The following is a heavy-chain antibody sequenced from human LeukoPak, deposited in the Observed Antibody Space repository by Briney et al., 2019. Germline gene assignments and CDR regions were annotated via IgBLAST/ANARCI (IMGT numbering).Heavy chain of an antibody. CDR1: GYTFTGYY. J-gene: IGHJ3*02. CDR2: INPNSGGT. V-gene: IGHV1-2*02. D-gene: IGHD1-26*01. Sequence: ASVKVSCKASGYTFTGYYMHWVRQAPGQGLEWMGWINPNSGGTNYAQKFQGRVTMTRHTSISTAYMELSRLRSDDTAVYYCARGGRWELPRPYAFDIWGQGTMVTVSS. CDR3: ARGGRWELPRPYAFDI.